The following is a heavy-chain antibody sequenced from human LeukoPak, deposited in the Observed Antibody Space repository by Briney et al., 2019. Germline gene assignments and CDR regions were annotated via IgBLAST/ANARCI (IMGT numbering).Heavy chain of an antibody. CDR1: GFTFSSYG. CDR2: ISYDGSNK. J-gene: IGHJ4*02. V-gene: IGHV3-30*03. CDR3: ARTSKVAGMFDY. D-gene: IGHD6-19*01. Sequence: PGGSLRLSCAASGFTFSSYGMHWVRQAPGKGLEWVAVISYDGSNKYYADSVKGRFTISRDNSKNTLYLQMNSLRDEDTAVYYCARTSKVAGMFDYWGQGTLVTASS.